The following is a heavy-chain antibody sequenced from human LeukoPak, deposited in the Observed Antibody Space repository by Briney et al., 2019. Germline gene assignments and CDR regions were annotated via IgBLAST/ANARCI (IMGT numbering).Heavy chain of an antibody. CDR2: IYYTGNT. CDR1: GDSITGYY. J-gene: IGHJ3*02. Sequence: SETLSLTCTVSGDSITGYYWGWSRQPPGKVLEWIGNIYYTGNTYYNASLKSRVTISVDTSKNQFSLKVISMTAADTAVYYCTKSDGYGLIRICGRGTMVTVSS. CDR3: TKSDGYGLIRI. D-gene: IGHD3-10*01. V-gene: IGHV4-39*07.